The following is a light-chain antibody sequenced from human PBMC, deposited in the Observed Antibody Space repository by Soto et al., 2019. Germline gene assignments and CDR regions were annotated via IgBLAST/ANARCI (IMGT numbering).Light chain of an antibody. CDR3: QQYNNWPQT. Sequence: EVVMTQSPATLSVSPGDTATLSCRASQGVSSSLAWYQQKPGQPPRLLIYGASTRATGVPARFSGSGSGTEFTLSISSLQSEDFAVYYCQQYNNWPQTFGQGTKVDIK. V-gene: IGKV3-15*01. CDR1: QGVSSS. CDR2: GAS. J-gene: IGKJ1*01.